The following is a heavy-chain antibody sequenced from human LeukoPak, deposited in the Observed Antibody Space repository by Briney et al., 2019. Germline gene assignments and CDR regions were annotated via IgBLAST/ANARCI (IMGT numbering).Heavy chain of an antibody. V-gene: IGHV1-2*02. CDR3: ARWDVYSSSDDY. Sequence: ASVKVSCKASGYTFTGYYMHWVRQAPGQGLEWMGWINPNNGGTKHAQKFQGRVTMTRDTSISTAYMQLSRLRSDDTAVYYCARWDVYSSSDDYWGQGTLVTVSS. CDR1: GYTFTGYY. D-gene: IGHD6-6*01. J-gene: IGHJ4*02. CDR2: INPNNGGT.